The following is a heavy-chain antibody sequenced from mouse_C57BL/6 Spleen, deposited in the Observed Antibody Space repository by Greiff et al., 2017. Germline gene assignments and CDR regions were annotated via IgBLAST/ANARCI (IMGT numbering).Heavy chain of an antibody. CDR3: ARTPNYYGSIDY. CDR1: GYTFTSYW. Sequence: QVQLKESGAELVKPGASVKLSCKASGYTFTSYWMHWVKQRPGQGLEWIGMIHPNSGSTNYNEKFKSKATLTVDKSSSTAYMQLSSLTSEDSAVYYCARTPNYYGSIDYWGQGTTLTVSS. CDR2: IHPNSGST. V-gene: IGHV1-64*01. J-gene: IGHJ2*01. D-gene: IGHD1-1*01.